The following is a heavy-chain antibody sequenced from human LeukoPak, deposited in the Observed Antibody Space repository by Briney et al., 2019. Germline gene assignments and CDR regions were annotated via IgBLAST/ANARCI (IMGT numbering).Heavy chain of an antibody. V-gene: IGHV3-73*01. CDR2: IRSRANTYAT. CDR1: GFTFSGSA. J-gene: IGHJ3*02. Sequence: GGSLRLSCAASGFTFSGSAIHWVRQASGKGLEWVGRIRSRANTYATAYAASVKGRFTISRDNSKNTLYLQMNSLRAEDTAVYYCARDLAGSGSYYHDAFDIWGQGTMVTVSS. CDR3: ARDLAGSGSYYHDAFDI. D-gene: IGHD3-10*01.